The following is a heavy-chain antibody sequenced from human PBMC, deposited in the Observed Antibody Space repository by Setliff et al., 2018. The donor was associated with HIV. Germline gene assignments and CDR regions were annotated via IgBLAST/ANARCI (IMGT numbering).Heavy chain of an antibody. V-gene: IGHV3-23*01. CDR1: GFTFNYHA. CDR3: AIRLRY. Sequence: PGGSLRLSCAASGFTFNYHAMTWVRQAPGKGLEWVSGISGSGDSTFYAHSVKGRFTISRDNSKNSLYLQMNSLRAEDTAVYYCAIRLRYWGQGTLVTVSS. J-gene: IGHJ4*02. CDR2: ISGSGDST.